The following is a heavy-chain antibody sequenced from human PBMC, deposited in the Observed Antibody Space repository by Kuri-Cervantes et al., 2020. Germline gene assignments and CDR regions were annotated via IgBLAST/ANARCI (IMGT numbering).Heavy chain of an antibody. Sequence: ASVKVSCKASGYTFTSYYMHWVRQAPGQGLEWMGIINPSGGSTSYAQKFQGRVTITADESTSTAYMELSSLRSEDTAVYYCAPGAYGSGSYHTHYYYGMDVWGQGTTVTVSS. J-gene: IGHJ6*02. D-gene: IGHD3-10*01. CDR1: GYTFTSYY. CDR3: APGAYGSGSYHTHYYYGMDV. CDR2: INPSGGST. V-gene: IGHV1-46*01.